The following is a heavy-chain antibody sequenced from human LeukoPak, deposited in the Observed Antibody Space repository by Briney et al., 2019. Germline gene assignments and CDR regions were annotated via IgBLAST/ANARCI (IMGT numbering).Heavy chain of an antibody. CDR3: ARGGWYSDC. V-gene: IGHV4-59*01. J-gene: IGHJ4*02. CDR2: IYNTGIT. CDR1: GGSISSYY. Sequence: PSETLSLTCTVSGGSISSYYWSWIRQLPGKGLEWIGYIYNTGITKYNPSLKSRVTMSMDTSKNQFSLRLSSVTAADTAVYYCARGGWYSDCWGQGTLVTVSS. D-gene: IGHD6-19*01.